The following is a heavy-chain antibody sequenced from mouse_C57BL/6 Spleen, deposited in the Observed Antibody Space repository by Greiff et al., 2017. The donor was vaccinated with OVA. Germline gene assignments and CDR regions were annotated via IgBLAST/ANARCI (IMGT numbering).Heavy chain of an antibody. D-gene: IGHD1-1*01. V-gene: IGHV1-64*01. CDR3: AIFATVVADYYAMDY. Sequence: QVQLQQPGAELVKPGASVKLSCKASGYTFTSYWMHWVKQRPGQGLEWIGMIHPNSGSTNYNEKFKSKATLTVDKSSSTAYMQLSSLTSEDSAVYYCAIFATVVADYYAMDYWGQGTSVTVSS. CDR1: GYTFTSYW. J-gene: IGHJ4*01. CDR2: IHPNSGST.